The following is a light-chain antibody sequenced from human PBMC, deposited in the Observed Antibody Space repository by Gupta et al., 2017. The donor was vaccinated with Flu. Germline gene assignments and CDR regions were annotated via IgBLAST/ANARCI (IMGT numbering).Light chain of an antibody. V-gene: IGKV4-1*01. J-gene: IGKJ2*03. Sequence: DIVMTQSPDSLAVSLGERATINCKSSQRVLYSSNNENYLAWYQQKAGQPPKLLVYWASTRESGVPDRFSGSGSGTDFTLTISSLQAEDVAVYYCQQDDNTPYSFGQGTKLEIK. CDR1: QRVLYSSNNENY. CDR3: QQDDNTPYS. CDR2: WAS.